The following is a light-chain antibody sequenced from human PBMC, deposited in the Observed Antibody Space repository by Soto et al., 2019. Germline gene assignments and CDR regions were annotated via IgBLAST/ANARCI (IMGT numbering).Light chain of an antibody. Sequence: SYELTQPPSVSVAPGQTVRITCGGNNIGRKSVHWYRQTPGQAPVLVVYDDRDRPSGIPERFSGTNSGNTATLIISRVEAGDEADYFCQVWDSSRDHPGFFGGGTKLTVL. CDR1: NIGRKS. J-gene: IGLJ2*01. CDR2: DDR. V-gene: IGLV3-21*02. CDR3: QVWDSSRDHPGF.